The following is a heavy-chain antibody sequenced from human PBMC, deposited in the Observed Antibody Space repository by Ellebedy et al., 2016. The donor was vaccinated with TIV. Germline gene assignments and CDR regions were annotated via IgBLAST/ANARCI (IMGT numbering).Heavy chain of an antibody. CDR1: GGSISSYY. CDR2: IYYSGST. V-gene: IGHV4-59*01. D-gene: IGHD6-13*01. CDR3: AREAGTHFDS. Sequence: SETLSLTCTVSGGSISSYYWSWIRQPPGKGLEWIGYIYYSGSTNYNPSLKSQITISVDTSKNQFSLKLSSVTAADTAVYYCAREAGTHFDSWGLGTLVTVSS. J-gene: IGHJ4*02.